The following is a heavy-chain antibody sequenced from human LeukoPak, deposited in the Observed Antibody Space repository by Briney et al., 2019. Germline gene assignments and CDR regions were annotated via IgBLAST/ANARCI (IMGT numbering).Heavy chain of an antibody. D-gene: IGHD3-22*01. J-gene: IGHJ4*02. V-gene: IGHV3-21*01. CDR2: ISSSSTYI. CDR3: ARVPHYYDSSGLDY. Sequence: GGSLRLSCAASGFTFSSYAMSWVRQAPGKGLEWVSSISSSSTYIYYADSVKGRFTITGDNAKNSLYLQMNSLRAEDTAVYYCARVPHYYDSSGLDYWGQGTLVTVSS. CDR1: GFTFSSYA.